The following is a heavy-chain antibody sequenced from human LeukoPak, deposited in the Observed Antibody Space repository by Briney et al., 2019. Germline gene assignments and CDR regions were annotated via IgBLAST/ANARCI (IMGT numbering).Heavy chain of an antibody. CDR3: ARVTGYIVEDYFDY. CDR1: GGSISSSNW. J-gene: IGHJ4*02. Sequence: SETLSLTCAVSGGSISSSNWWSWVRQPPGKGLEWIGEIYHSGSTNYNPSLKSRVTISVDKSKNQFSLRLSSVTAADTAVYYCARVTGYIVEDYFDYWGQGTLVTVSS. CDR2: IYHSGST. V-gene: IGHV4-4*02. D-gene: IGHD3-22*01.